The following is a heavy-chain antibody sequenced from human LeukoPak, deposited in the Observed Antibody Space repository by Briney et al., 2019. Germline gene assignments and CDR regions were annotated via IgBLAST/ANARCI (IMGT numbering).Heavy chain of an antibody. Sequence: GGSLRLSCAASGFTFSSYAMHWVRQAPGKRPEWVANMNIDGSERYYADSVKGRFTISRDNARNSVFLQMSGLRVEDTAVYYCARDPVEWELLLDYWGQGTLVTVSS. D-gene: IGHD1-26*01. V-gene: IGHV3-7*01. CDR1: GFTFSSYA. CDR3: ARDPVEWELLLDY. J-gene: IGHJ4*02. CDR2: MNIDGSER.